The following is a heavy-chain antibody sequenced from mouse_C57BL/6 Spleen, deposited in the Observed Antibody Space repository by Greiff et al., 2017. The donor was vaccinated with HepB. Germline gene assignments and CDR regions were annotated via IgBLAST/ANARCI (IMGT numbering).Heavy chain of an antibody. CDR2: INPNNGGT. J-gene: IGHJ2*01. Sequence: EVQLQQSGPELVKPGASVKISCKASGYTFTDYYMNWVKQSHGKSLEWIGDINPNNGGTSYNQKFKGKATLTVDKSSSTAYMELRSLTSEDSAVYYCARGGPYYRGGLDYWGQGTTLTVSS. V-gene: IGHV1-26*01. CDR3: ARGGPYYRGGLDY. CDR1: GYTFTDYY. D-gene: IGHD2-12*01.